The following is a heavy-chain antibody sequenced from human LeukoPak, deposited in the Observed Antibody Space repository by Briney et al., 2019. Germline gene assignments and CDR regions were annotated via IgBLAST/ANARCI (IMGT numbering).Heavy chain of an antibody. J-gene: IGHJ4*02. D-gene: IGHD6-19*01. CDR2: IRSKAYGGTT. Sequence: GGSLRLSCTASGFTFGDYAMSWFRQAPGKGLEWVGSIRSKAYGGTTEYAASVKGRSTISRDDSKSIAYLQMNSLKTEDTAVYYCTSSGVAGPIDYWGQGTLVTVSS. CDR3: TSSGVAGPIDY. V-gene: IGHV3-49*03. CDR1: GFTFGDYA.